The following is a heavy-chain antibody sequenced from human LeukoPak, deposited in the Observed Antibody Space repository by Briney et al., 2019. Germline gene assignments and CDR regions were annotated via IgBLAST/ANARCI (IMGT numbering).Heavy chain of an antibody. CDR3: ARDGLYSYGYSYLDY. D-gene: IGHD5-18*01. Sequence: SETLSLTCTVSGASISSYHWSWIRQPAGKGLEWVGRFHISGSTNYNPSLKSRVTMSIDTSKNQFSLRLTSVTAADTAVYYCARDGLYSYGYSYLDYWGQGTLVTVFS. CDR1: GASISSYH. J-gene: IGHJ4*02. CDR2: FHISGST. V-gene: IGHV4-4*07.